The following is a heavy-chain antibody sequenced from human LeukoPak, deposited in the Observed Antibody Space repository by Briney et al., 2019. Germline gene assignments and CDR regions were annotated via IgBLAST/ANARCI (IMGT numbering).Heavy chain of an antibody. V-gene: IGHV3-30*18. CDR1: GFTFSSYG. D-gene: IGHD2-8*01. CDR3: AKDSRILNNFDY. CDR2: ISYDGSNK. Sequence: GGSLRLSCAASGFTFSSYGMHWVRQAPGKGLEWVAVISYDGSNKYYADSVKGRFTISRDNSKNTLYLQMNSLRAEDTAVYYCAKDSRILNNFDYWGQGTLVTVSS. J-gene: IGHJ4*02.